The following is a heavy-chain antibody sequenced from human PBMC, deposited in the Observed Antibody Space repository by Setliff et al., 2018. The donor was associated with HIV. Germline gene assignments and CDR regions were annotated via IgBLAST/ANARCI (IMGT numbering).Heavy chain of an antibody. CDR1: GYSFRDHW. Sequence: PGESLKISCKASGYSFRDHWIGWVRQMPGKGLEWVGRIRSKTDGATADHVAAVRGRFTISRDDSKMTLYLQMDSLKPEDTAVYYCAKGMPFNVWGQGAMVTVSS. V-gene: IGHV3-15*01. CDR2: IRSKTDGATA. CDR3: AKGMPFNV. J-gene: IGHJ3*01.